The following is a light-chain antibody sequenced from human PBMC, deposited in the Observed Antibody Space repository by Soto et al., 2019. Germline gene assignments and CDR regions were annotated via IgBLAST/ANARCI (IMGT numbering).Light chain of an antibody. V-gene: IGKV1-5*01. Sequence: DIQMTQFPSTLSASVGDRVTITCRASQNIVNYLAWYQLKPGEAPKLLIYAASTLESGVPSRFSATVSGTEFSLTITSLQPEDFATYYCQQLFDSPITFGQGTRLEIK. J-gene: IGKJ5*01. CDR1: QNIVNY. CDR2: AAS. CDR3: QQLFDSPIT.